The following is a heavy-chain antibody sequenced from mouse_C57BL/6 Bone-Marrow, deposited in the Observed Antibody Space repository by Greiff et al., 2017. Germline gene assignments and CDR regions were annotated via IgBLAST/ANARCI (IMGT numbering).Heavy chain of an antibody. V-gene: IGHV1-64*01. CDR2: IHPNSGST. CDR3: ARPLYGNYLAWFAY. J-gene: IGHJ3*01. Sequence: VQLQQPGAELVKPGASVKLSCKASGYTFTSYWMHWVKQRPGQGLEWIGMIHPNSGSTNYNEKFKSKATLTVDKSSSTAYMQLSSLTSEDSAVYYCARPLYGNYLAWFAYWGQGTLVTVSA. D-gene: IGHD2-1*01. CDR1: GYTFTSYW.